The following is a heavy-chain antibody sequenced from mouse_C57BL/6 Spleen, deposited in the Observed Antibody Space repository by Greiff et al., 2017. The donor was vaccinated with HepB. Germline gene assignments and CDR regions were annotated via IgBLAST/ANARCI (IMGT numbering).Heavy chain of an antibody. V-gene: IGHV1-19*01. CDR3: ARCDYGEGAWFAY. D-gene: IGHD2-4*01. CDR1: GYTFTDYY. Sequence: EVQLQQSGPVLVKPGASVKMSCKASGYTFTDYYMNWVKQSHGKSLEWIGVINPYNGGTSYNQKFKGKATLTVDKSSSTAYMELNSLTSEDSAVYYCARCDYGEGAWFAYWGQGTLVTVSA. J-gene: IGHJ3*01. CDR2: INPYNGGT.